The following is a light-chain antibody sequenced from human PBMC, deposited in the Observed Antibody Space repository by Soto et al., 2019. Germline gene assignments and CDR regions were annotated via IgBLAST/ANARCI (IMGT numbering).Light chain of an antibody. CDR3: CSYAGSYTLEV. Sequence: QSVLTQPRSVSGSPGQSVTISCTGTNTDVGAYDYVSWYRRHPGKAPKLMIYDVSVRPSGVPDRFSGSKSDNTASLTISGLQADDEADYYCCSYAGSYTLEVFGGGTKLTV. V-gene: IGLV2-11*01. J-gene: IGLJ3*02. CDR2: DVS. CDR1: NTDVGAYDY.